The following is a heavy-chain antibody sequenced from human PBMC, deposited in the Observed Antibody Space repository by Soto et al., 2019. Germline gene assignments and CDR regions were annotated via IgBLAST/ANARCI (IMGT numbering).Heavy chain of an antibody. CDR3: ASRVVTPFYY. D-gene: IGHD2-15*01. V-gene: IGHV3-74*01. J-gene: IGHJ4*02. CDR2: TSTDGTTT. CDR1: GFTFSSSW. Sequence: EVQLVESGGGSVQPGGSLRLSCAASGFTFSSSWMYWVRQAPGQGLVWLSRTSTDGTTTNYAYSGKGRFTISGDNVKNTLYLHMKNLRVDDTALYYCASRVVTPFYYWGQGIMVTVSS.